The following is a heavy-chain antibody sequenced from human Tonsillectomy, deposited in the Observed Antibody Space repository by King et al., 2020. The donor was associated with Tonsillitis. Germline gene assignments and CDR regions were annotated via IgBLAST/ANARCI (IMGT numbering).Heavy chain of an antibody. J-gene: IGHJ4*02. CDR1: GFTFSYYS. V-gene: IGHV3-21*01. D-gene: IGHD3-22*01. CDR3: ARGDYYDTSGFADY. Sequence: VQLVESGGGLVKPGGSLRLSCAASGFTFSYYSMNWVRQAPGKGLEWVSSISISSTDIYFADSVKGRFTISRDNAKNSLYLQMNSLRAEDTSVYYCARGDYYDTSGFADYWGQGTLVTVSS. CDR2: ISISSTDI.